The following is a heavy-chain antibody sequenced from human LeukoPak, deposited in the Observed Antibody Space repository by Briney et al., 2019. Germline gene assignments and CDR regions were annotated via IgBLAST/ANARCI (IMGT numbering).Heavy chain of an antibody. J-gene: IGHJ4*02. CDR3: VKNDGWFHLAQ. V-gene: IGHV3-7*03. CDR1: GFNFRDHW. Sequence: HPGGSLRLSCAVSGFNFRDHWMDWVRQAPGKRLEWVGHIKNDGSETYYLDSLKGRFSISRDNTNNALYLQMNSLRVEDTAVYYCVKNDGWFHLAQWGQGTLVTVSS. D-gene: IGHD6-19*01. CDR2: IKNDGSET.